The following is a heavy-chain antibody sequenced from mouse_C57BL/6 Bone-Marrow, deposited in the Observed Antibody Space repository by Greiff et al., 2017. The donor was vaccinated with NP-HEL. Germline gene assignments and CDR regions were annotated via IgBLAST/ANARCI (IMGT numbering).Heavy chain of an antibody. Sequence: VQLQQSGPELVKPGASVKIPCKASGYTFTDYNMDWVKQSHGKSLEWIGDINPNNGGTIYNQKFKGKATLTVEKSSSTAYMELRSLTSEDTAVYYCAREGIGTTVVATDWYFDVWGTGTTVTVSS. J-gene: IGHJ1*03. CDR2: INPNNGGT. V-gene: IGHV1-18*01. CDR3: AREGIGTTVVATDWYFDV. D-gene: IGHD1-1*01. CDR1: GYTFTDYN.